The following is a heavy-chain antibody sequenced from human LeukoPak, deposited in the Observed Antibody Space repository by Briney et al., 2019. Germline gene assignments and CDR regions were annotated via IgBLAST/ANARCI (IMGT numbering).Heavy chain of an antibody. J-gene: IGHJ4*02. CDR2: ISSSSSTI. Sequence: GGSLRLSCAASGFTFSTYSMNWVRQAPGKGLEWVSYISSSSSTIYYADSMKGRFTISRDNAKNSLYLQMNSLRAEDTAVYYCARGSTYYDSSGQVPFDYWGQGTLVTVSS. D-gene: IGHD3-22*01. V-gene: IGHV3-48*01. CDR3: ARGSTYYDSSGQVPFDY. CDR1: GFTFSTYS.